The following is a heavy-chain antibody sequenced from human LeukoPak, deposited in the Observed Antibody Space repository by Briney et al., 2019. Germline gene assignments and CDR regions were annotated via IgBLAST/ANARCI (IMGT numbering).Heavy chain of an antibody. Sequence: TGGSLGLSCAASGFTFSSYSMNWVRQAPGKGLEWVSSISSSSSYIYYADPVKGRFTISRDNSKNTLYLQMNSLRAEDTAVYYCARVLGVPAAIGFDPWGQGTLVTVSS. D-gene: IGHD2-2*01. CDR1: GFTFSSYS. V-gene: IGHV3-21*01. J-gene: IGHJ5*02. CDR3: ARVLGVPAAIGFDP. CDR2: ISSSSSYI.